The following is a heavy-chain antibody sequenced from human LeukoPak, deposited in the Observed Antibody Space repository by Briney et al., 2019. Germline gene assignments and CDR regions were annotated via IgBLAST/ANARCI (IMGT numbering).Heavy chain of an antibody. Sequence: AASVKVSCKASGYTFTSYYMHWVRQAPGQGLEWMGIINPSGGSTSYAQKLQGRVTMTTDTSTSTAYMELRSLRSDDTAVYYCARDQPKYGSGSRGPSYYYYGMDVWGQGTTVTVSS. CDR1: GYTFTSYY. CDR3: ARDQPKYGSGSRGPSYYYYGMDV. V-gene: IGHV1-46*01. D-gene: IGHD3-10*01. CDR2: INPSGGST. J-gene: IGHJ6*02.